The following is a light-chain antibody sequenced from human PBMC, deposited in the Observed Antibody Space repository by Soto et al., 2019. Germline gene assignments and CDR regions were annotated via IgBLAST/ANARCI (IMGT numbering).Light chain of an antibody. CDR2: DVS. Sequence: LSPGERATLSCRSSQSVSSNYLAWYQQKPDQAPRLVIYDVSGRATGIPDRFSGSGSGTDFTLTISRLEPEDFAVYYCQQYGRSPTFGQGTKVEIK. J-gene: IGKJ1*01. CDR1: QSVSSNY. V-gene: IGKV3-20*01. CDR3: QQYGRSPT.